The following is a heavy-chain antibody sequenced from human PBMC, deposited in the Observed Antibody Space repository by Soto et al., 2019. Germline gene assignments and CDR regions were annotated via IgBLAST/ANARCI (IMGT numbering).Heavy chain of an antibody. J-gene: IGHJ4*02. V-gene: IGHV4-31*03. D-gene: IGHD6-13*01. CDR1: GGSISSGGYY. Sequence: SETLSLTCTVSGGSISSGGYYWSWIRQHPGKGLEWIGYIYYSGSTYYNTSLKSRVTISVDTSKNQFSLKLSSVTAADTAVYYCATAIGIAADGPFDYWGQGTLVTVSS. CDR2: IYYSGST. CDR3: ATAIGIAADGPFDY.